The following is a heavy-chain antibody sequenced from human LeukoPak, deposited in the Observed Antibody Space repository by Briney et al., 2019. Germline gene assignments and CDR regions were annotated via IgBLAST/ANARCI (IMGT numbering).Heavy chain of an antibody. J-gene: IGHJ6*02. CDR1: GFTFSDYY. Sequence: GSLRLSCAASGFTFSDYYMSWIRQPPGKGLEWIGEINHSGSTNYNPSLKSRVTISVDTSKNQFSLKLSSVTAADTAVYYCARRSKRIYYYGMDVWGQGTTVTVSS. V-gene: IGHV4-34*01. CDR3: ARRSKRIYYYGMDV. CDR2: INHSGST. D-gene: IGHD5/OR15-5a*01.